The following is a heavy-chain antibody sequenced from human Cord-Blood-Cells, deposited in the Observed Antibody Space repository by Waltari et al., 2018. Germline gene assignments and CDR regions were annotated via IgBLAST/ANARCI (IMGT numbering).Heavy chain of an antibody. J-gene: IGHJ4*02. CDR3: ARGGEVVQDY. Sequence: EGQLVESGGGLVQPGGSLELSCAASGFTFSSYSLNWVRQAPGKGLEWVSYISSSSSTIYYADSVKGRFTISRDNAKNSLYLQMNSLRAEDTAVYYCARGGEVVQDYWGQGTLVTVSS. CDR2: ISSSSSTI. D-gene: IGHD2-15*01. CDR1: GFTFSSYS. V-gene: IGHV3-48*01.